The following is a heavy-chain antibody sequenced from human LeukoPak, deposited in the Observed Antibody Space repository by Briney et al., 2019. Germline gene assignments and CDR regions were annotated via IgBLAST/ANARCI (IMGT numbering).Heavy chain of an antibody. D-gene: IGHD6-6*01. CDR3: ASSSSEPPYYYYGMDV. CDR1: GGSISSFY. J-gene: IGHJ6*02. CDR2: IYYSGST. V-gene: IGHV4-59*01. Sequence: SETLSLTCTVSGGSISSFYWSWIRQPPGKGLEWIGYIYYSGSTNYNPSLKSRVTISVDTSKNQFSLKLSSVTAADTAVYYCASSSSEPPYYYYGMDVWGQGTTVTVPS.